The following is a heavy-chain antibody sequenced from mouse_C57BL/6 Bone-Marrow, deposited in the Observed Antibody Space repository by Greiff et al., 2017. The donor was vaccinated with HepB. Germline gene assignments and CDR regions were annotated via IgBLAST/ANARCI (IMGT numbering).Heavy chain of an antibody. Sequence: EVKLVESGGGLVKPGGSLKLSCAASGFTFSSYAMSWVRQTPEKRLEWVATISDGGSYIYYPDNVKGRFTISRDNAKNNLYLQMSHLKSADTAMYDSARDGDYDNYAIDYWGQRASVTVSS. CDR3: ARDGDYDNYAIDY. V-gene: IGHV5-4*01. CDR2: ISDGGSYI. D-gene: IGHD2-4*01. J-gene: IGHJ4*01. CDR1: GFTFSSYA.